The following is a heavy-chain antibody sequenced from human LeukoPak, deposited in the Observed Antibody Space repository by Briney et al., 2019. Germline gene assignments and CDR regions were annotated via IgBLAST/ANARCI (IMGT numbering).Heavy chain of an antibody. D-gene: IGHD3-22*01. V-gene: IGHV4-31*03. Sequence: PSETLSLTCTVSGGSISSGGYYWSWIRQHPGKGLEWIGYIYYSGSTYYNPSLKSRVTISVDTSKNQFSLKLSSVTAADTAVYYCARGKNDYYDSSGYHLDYWGQGTLVTVSS. CDR3: ARGKNDYYDSSGYHLDY. CDR2: IYYSGST. CDR1: GGSISSGGYY. J-gene: IGHJ4*02.